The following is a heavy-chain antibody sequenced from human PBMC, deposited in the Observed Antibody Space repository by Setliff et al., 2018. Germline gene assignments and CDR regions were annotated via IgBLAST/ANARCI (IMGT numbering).Heavy chain of an antibody. D-gene: IGHD4-17*01. CDR1: GFSLSTSGMG. CDR3: AHKYGDYVRYFQH. Sequence: SGPTLVNPAQTLTLTCTFSGFSLSTSGMGVGWIRQPPGKALEWLALIYWNDDKHYSPSLKNRLTITKDTSKNQVVLTVTNMDPVDTATYYCAHKYGDYVRYFQHWGQGTLVTVSS. V-gene: IGHV2-5*01. CDR2: IYWNDDK. J-gene: IGHJ1*01.